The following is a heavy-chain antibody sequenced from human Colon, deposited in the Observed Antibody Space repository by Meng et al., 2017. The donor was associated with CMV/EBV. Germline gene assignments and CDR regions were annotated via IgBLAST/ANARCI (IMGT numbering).Heavy chain of an antibody. V-gene: IGHV3-30*02. D-gene: IGHD1-26*01. CDR2: IRYDGSNT. CDR3: ARESSSGTYSRGAFDI. J-gene: IGHJ3*02. Sequence: GESLKISCAASGFTFSNYGMHWVRQAPGKGLEWVAFIRYDGSNTLYADSVKGRFTISRDNSKNTLYLQMNSLRAEDTAVYYCARESSSGTYSRGAFDIWGQGTMVTVSS. CDR1: GFTFSNYG.